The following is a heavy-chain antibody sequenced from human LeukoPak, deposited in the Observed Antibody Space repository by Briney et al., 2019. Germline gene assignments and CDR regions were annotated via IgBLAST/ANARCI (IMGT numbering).Heavy chain of an antibody. CDR3: ARRSLEIAAAGTGYWFDP. D-gene: IGHD6-13*01. CDR1: GFTFSSYS. CDR2: ISSSSSYI. Sequence: GGSLRLSCAASGFTFSSYSMNWVRQAPGKGLEWVSSISSSSSYIYYADSVKGRFTISRDNAKNSLYLQMNSLRAEDTAVYYCARRSLEIAAAGTGYWFDPWGQGTLVTVSS. J-gene: IGHJ5*02. V-gene: IGHV3-21*01.